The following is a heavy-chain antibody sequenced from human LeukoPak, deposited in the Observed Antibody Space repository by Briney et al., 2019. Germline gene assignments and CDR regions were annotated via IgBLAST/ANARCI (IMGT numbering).Heavy chain of an antibody. D-gene: IGHD5-24*01. Sequence: GASVKVSCKASGYTFTSYDINWVRQATGQGLEWMGWMNPNSGNTGYAQKFQGRVTMTRNTSISTAYMELSSLRSEDTAVYYCARGVRWLQFNQDYYMDVWGKGTTVTVSS. J-gene: IGHJ6*03. V-gene: IGHV1-8*01. CDR3: ARGVRWLQFNQDYYMDV. CDR1: GYTFTSYD. CDR2: MNPNSGNT.